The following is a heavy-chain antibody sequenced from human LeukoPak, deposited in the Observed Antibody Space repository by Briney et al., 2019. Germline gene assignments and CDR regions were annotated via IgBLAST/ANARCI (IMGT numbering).Heavy chain of an antibody. CDR2: IYYSGSA. J-gene: IGHJ4*02. V-gene: IGHV4-61*01. Sequence: PSETLSLTCTVSGGSVSSGSYYWSWIRQPPGKGLEWIGYIYYSGSANYNPSLKSRVTISVDTSKNQFSLKLSSVTAADTAVYYCAREAELVHCGGGSCYFDYWGQGTLVTVSS. CDR3: AREAELVHCGGGSCYFDY. CDR1: GGSVSSGSYY. D-gene: IGHD2-15*01.